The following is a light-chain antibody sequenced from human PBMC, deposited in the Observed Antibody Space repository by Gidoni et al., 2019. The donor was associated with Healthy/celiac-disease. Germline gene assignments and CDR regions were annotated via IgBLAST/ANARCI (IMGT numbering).Light chain of an antibody. V-gene: IGLV3-21*02. CDR1: NIVIKS. CDR2: DRD. J-gene: IGLJ3*02. CDR3: QVWDNSGYHPV. Sequence: SYVLTHPPSVSVAPGQTAKIACGGDNIVIKSVHWYQQKPGQAPVLVLSDRDDRPSGITDRSSGYKSGKTATLTITRVEAGDEAGYYCQVWDNSGYHPVFGGGTKLTVL.